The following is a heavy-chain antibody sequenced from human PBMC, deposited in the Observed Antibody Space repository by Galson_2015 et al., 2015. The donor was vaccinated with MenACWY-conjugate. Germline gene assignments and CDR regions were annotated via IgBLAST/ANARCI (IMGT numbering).Heavy chain of an antibody. CDR3: ARDRPYGDYEGAIDY. Sequence: SLRLSCAASGFTFSSYGMHWVRQAPGKGLEWVAVIWYDGSNKYYADSVKGRFTISRDNSKNTLYLQMNSLRAEDTAVYYCARDRPYGDYEGAIDYWGQGTLVTVSS. D-gene: IGHD4-17*01. J-gene: IGHJ4*02. CDR1: GFTFSSYG. CDR2: IWYDGSNK. V-gene: IGHV3-33*01.